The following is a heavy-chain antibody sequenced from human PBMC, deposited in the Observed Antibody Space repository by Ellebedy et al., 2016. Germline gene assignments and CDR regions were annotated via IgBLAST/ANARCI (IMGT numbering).Heavy chain of an antibody. Sequence: GGSLRLSXAASGFTFSNYWMTWVRQAPGKGLEWVANIKQDGSDKYYVDSVKGRFTISRDNAKNSLYLQMNSLRAEDTAVYYCARDLTGYAMDYWGQGTLVTVPS. V-gene: IGHV3-7*01. CDR1: GFTFSNYW. J-gene: IGHJ4*02. CDR3: ARDLTGYAMDY. D-gene: IGHD3-9*01. CDR2: IKQDGSDK.